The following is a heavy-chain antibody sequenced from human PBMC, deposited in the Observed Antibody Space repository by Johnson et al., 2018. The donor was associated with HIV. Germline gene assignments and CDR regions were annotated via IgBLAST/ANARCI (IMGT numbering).Heavy chain of an antibody. D-gene: IGHD2-21*01. J-gene: IGHJ3*02. Sequence: QVQLVESGGGVVQPGKSLTLSCVASGLSFSNFGIHWVRQAPGKGPEWVAVISFDGNLKKYADSVKGRFTISRDNSKNTLYLQMNSLRAEDTAVYYCARHTGYDAFDIWGQGTMVTVSS. CDR2: ISFDGNLK. CDR3: ARHTGYDAFDI. CDR1: GLSFSNFG. V-gene: IGHV3-33*08.